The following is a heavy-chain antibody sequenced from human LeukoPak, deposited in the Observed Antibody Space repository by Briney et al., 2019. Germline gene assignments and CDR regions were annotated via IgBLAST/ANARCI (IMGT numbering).Heavy chain of an antibody. CDR2: IYYSGST. D-gene: IGHD4/OR15-4a*01. J-gene: IGHJ4*02. CDR3: ARDHSLTHDASYYFDY. CDR1: GDSISTYY. V-gene: IGHV4-59*01. Sequence: SETLSLTCTVFGDSISTYYWSWIRQPPGKGLEWIGYIYYSGSTNYNPSLKSRVTISVDTSKNQFSLKLSSVTAADTAVYYCARDHSLTHDASYYFDYWGQGTLVTVSS.